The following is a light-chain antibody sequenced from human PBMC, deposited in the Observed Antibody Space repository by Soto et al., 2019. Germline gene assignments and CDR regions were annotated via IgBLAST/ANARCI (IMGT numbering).Light chain of an antibody. CDR1: QDIRVD. CDR3: LQDYDFPYT. J-gene: IGKJ2*01. V-gene: IGKV1-6*01. CDR2: AAS. Sequence: AIQMPQSPPSLSASVGDIVIITCRASQDIRVDVGWLQQRPGHAPNLLIYAASTLHTGVPSTFTGSGSCTAFTLTINDLQPEDVATYFCLQDYDFPYTFGQGTKLEI.